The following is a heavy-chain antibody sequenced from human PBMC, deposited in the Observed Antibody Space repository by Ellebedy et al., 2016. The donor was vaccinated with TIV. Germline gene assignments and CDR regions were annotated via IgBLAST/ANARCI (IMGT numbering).Heavy chain of an antibody. CDR3: ARRNGYTLGYFDY. D-gene: IGHD5-24*01. J-gene: IGHJ4*02. CDR1: GFTFSSYS. V-gene: IGHV3-21*01. Sequence: GESLKISCAASGFTFSSYSMNWVRQAPGKGLEWVSSISSSSSYIYYADSVKGRFTISRDNAKNSLYLQMNSLRAEDTAVYYCARRNGYTLGYFDYWGQGTLVTVSS. CDR2: ISSSSSYI.